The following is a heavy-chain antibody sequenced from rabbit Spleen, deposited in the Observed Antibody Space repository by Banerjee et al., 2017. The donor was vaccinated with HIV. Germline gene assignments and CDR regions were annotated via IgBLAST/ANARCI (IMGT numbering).Heavy chain of an antibody. CDR3: ARDLAGVTGWNFYL. J-gene: IGHJ4*01. Sequence: QEQLVESGGGLVQPGASLRLTCTASGFSFSNKAVMCWVRQAPGKGLEWIACINAVTGKAVYASWAKGRFTFSKTSSTTVTLQMTSLTVADTATYFCARDLAGVTGWNFYLWGPGTLVTVS. V-gene: IGHV1S45*01. CDR2: INAVTGKA. D-gene: IGHD4-1*01. CDR1: GFSFSNKAV.